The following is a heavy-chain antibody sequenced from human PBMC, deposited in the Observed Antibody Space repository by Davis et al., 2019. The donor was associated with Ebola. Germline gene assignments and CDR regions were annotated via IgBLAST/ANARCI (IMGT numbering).Heavy chain of an antibody. CDR3: ARVYCSSTSCYYYYGMDV. D-gene: IGHD2-2*01. CDR2: INAGNGDT. J-gene: IGHJ6*02. CDR1: GYIFTSYA. Sequence: ASVKVSCKASGYIFTSYAMHWVRQAPGQRLEWMGWINAGNGDTKYSQKFQGRVTITRDTSASTAYMELSSLRSEDTAVYYCARVYCSSTSCYYYYGMDVWGQGTTVTVSS. V-gene: IGHV1-3*01.